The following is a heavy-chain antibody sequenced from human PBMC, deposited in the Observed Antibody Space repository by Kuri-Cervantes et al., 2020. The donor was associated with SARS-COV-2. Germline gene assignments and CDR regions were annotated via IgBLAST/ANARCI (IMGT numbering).Heavy chain of an antibody. CDR1: GGSISSHY. Sequence: SETLSLTCTVSGGSISSHYWSWIRQPPGKGLEWIGYIYYSGSTNYNPSLKSRVTIPVDTSKNQFSLKLSSVTAADTAVYCCASGSGSYPNWFDPWGQGTLVTVSS. CDR3: ASGSGSYPNWFDP. D-gene: IGHD3-10*01. V-gene: IGHV4-59*11. J-gene: IGHJ5*02. CDR2: IYYSGST.